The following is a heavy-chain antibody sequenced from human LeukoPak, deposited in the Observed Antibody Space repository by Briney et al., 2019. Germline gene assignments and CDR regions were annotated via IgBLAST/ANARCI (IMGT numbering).Heavy chain of an antibody. Sequence: GGSLRLSCAASGFSFSTYWMTWVRQAPGKGLEWVANIKDDGSEKKYVDSVKGRFTLSRDNAKNSLYLQINSLKAEDTAVYYCATSVLGFGESLNYWGQGTLVTVSS. D-gene: IGHD3-10*01. CDR3: ATSVLGFGESLNY. J-gene: IGHJ4*02. V-gene: IGHV3-7*01. CDR2: IKDDGSEK. CDR1: GFSFSTYW.